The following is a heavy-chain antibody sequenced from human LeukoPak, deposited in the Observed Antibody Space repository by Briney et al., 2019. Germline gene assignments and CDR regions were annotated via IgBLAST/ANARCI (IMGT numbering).Heavy chain of an antibody. Sequence: ASVKVSCKVSRYTLTELSMHWVRQAPGKGLEWMGGFDPEDGETIYAQKFQGRVTMTEDTSTDTAYMELSSLRSEDTAVYYCATGAYCGGDCYHYGMDVWGQGTTVTVSS. V-gene: IGHV1-24*01. J-gene: IGHJ6*02. CDR3: ATGAYCGGDCYHYGMDV. CDR2: FDPEDGET. D-gene: IGHD2-21*01. CDR1: RYTLTELS.